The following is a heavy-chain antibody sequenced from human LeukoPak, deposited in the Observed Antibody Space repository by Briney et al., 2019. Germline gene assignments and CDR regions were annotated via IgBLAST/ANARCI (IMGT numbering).Heavy chain of an antibody. CDR1: GFTFSRYG. Sequence: GGSLRLSCAASGFTFSRYGMHWVRQAPGKGLEWVSYISSSGSTIYYADSVKGRFTISRDNAKNSLYLQMNSLRAEDTAVYYCAELGITMIGGVWGKGTTVTISS. CDR2: ISSSGSTI. CDR3: AELGITMIGGV. V-gene: IGHV3-48*03. J-gene: IGHJ6*04. D-gene: IGHD3-10*02.